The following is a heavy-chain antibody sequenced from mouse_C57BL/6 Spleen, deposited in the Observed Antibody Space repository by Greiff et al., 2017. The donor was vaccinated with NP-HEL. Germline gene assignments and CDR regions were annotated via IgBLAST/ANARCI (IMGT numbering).Heavy chain of an antibody. CDR3: AKTGLGRGAMDY. Sequence: VHLVESGPGLVQPSQSLSITCTVSGFSLTSYGVHWVRQSPGKGLEWLGVIWRGGSTDYNAAFMSRLSITKDNSKSQVFFKMNSLQADDTAIYYCAKTGLGRGAMDYWGQGTSVTVSS. D-gene: IGHD4-1*01. J-gene: IGHJ4*01. CDR2: IWRGGST. CDR1: GFSLTSYG. V-gene: IGHV2-5*01.